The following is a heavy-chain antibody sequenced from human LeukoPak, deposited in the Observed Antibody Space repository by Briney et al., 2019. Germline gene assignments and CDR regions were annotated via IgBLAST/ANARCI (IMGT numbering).Heavy chain of an antibody. CDR1: GFTFSTYW. CDR2: IKQDGSEK. Sequence: GWSLRLSCAASGFTFSTYWMNWVRQAPGRGREWVANIKQDGSEKYYVDSVKGRFTLSRDSAKNSLYLQMNSLRAEDTAVYYCARAEWSNWYFDLWGRGTLVTVSS. D-gene: IGHD3-3*01. V-gene: IGHV3-7*03. J-gene: IGHJ2*01. CDR3: ARAEWSNWYFDL.